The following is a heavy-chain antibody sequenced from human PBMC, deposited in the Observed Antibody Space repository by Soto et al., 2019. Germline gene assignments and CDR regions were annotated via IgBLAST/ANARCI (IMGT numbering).Heavy chain of an antibody. D-gene: IGHD6-13*01. CDR1: GFSFSSYD. CDR2: IWYDGSNK. CDR3: ARGYSSSRDLGY. V-gene: IGHV3-33*08. Sequence: QVQLVESGGGVVQPGTSLRLSCAASGFSFSSYDIQWVRQAPGKGLEWVAVIWYDGSNKYYADSVKGRFTISRDNSKNTLYLQMNSLRADDTAVYYCARGYSSSRDLGYWGQGTLVTVSS. J-gene: IGHJ4*02.